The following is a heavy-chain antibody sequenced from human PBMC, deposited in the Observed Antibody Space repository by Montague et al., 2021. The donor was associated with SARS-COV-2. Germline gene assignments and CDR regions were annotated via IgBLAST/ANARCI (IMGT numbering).Heavy chain of an antibody. Sequence: SETLSLTCTVSGGSVNNNKNYWGWIRQPPGKGLEWIGSNYHDGSTYYNPSLWSRITMSVDTAKNQFSQRLTSVTAADTAVYYCAQRGDLGAIWGQGTLVTVSA. CDR3: AQRGDLGAI. CDR1: GGSVNNNKNY. V-gene: IGHV4-39*01. J-gene: IGHJ1*01. CDR2: NYHDGST. D-gene: IGHD3-10*01.